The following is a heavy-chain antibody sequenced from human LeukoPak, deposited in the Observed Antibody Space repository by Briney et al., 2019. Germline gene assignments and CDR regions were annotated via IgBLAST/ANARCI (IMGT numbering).Heavy chain of an antibody. D-gene: IGHD3-10*01. V-gene: IGHV3-23*01. J-gene: IGHJ4*02. CDR1: GFTFGHNA. CDR2: ISESGGST. CDR3: AKGSF. Sequence: GGSLRLSCVASGFTFGHNAMAWVRQAPGKGLEWVSGISESGGSTYYADSVKGRFTSSRDNSKNTLYLQMNNLRAEDTAAYYCAKGSFWGQGTLVTVSS.